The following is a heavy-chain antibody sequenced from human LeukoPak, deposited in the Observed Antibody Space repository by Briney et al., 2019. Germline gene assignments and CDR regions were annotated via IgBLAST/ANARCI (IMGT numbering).Heavy chain of an antibody. CDR1: GGSISSYY. CDR2: IYTSGST. CDR3: ARLTTTHYYYYYMDV. J-gene: IGHJ6*03. D-gene: IGHD4-11*01. Sequence: SETLSLTCTVSGGSISSYYWSWIRQPAGKGLEWIGRIYTSGSTNYNPSLKSRVTMSVDTSKNQFTLKLSSVTAADTAVYYCARLTTTHYYYYYMDVWGKGTTATVSS. V-gene: IGHV4-4*07.